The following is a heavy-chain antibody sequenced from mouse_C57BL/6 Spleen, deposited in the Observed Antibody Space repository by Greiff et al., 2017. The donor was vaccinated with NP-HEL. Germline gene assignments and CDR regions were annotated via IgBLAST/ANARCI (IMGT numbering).Heavy chain of an antibody. CDR1: GFTFSDYG. J-gene: IGHJ2*01. Sequence: EVKVVESGGGLVKPGGSLKLSCAASGFTFSDYGMHWVRQAPEKGLEWVAYISSGSSTIYYADTVKGRFTISRDNAKNTLFLQMTSLRSEDTAIYYCARTLYYGSSPFDCWGQGTTLTVSS. D-gene: IGHD1-1*01. CDR2: ISSGSSTI. V-gene: IGHV5-17*01. CDR3: ARTLYYGSSPFDC.